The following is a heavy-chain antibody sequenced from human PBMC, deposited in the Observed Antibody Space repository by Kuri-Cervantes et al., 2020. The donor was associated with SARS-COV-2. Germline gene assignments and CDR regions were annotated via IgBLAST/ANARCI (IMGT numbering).Heavy chain of an antibody. D-gene: IGHD3-3*01. CDR2: ISSNGGST. V-gene: IGHV3-64D*08. CDR1: GFTFSSYA. J-gene: IGHJ6*02. CDR3: VKVTTYYDFWSGYSYGMDV. Sequence: GESLKISCSASGFTFSSYAMHWVRQAPGKGLEYVSAISSNGGSTYHADSVKGRFTISRDNSKNTLYLQMSSLRAEDTAVYYCVKVTTYYDFWSGYSYGMDVWGQGTTVTVSS.